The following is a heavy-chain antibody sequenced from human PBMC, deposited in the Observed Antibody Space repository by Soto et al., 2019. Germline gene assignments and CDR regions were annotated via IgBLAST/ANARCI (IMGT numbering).Heavy chain of an antibody. V-gene: IGHV3-74*01. Sequence: EVQLVESGGGLVQPGGSLRLPCAASGFTFSGYWMHWVRQVPGKGPVWVSRINSDGSSTSYADSVKGRFTISRDNAKNTLYLQMNSLRAEDTAVYYCARGYSSSWPNGLDIWGQGTMVTVSS. CDR3: ARGYSSSWPNGLDI. CDR2: INSDGSST. J-gene: IGHJ3*02. D-gene: IGHD6-13*01. CDR1: GFTFSGYW.